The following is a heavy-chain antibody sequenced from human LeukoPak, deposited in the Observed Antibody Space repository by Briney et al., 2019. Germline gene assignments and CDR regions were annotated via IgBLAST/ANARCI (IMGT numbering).Heavy chain of an antibody. J-gene: IGHJ4*02. CDR2: IYYSGST. CDR3: ARDLDSSSWYFGY. Sequence: PSETLSLTCTVSGGSISSYYWSWIRQPPGKGLEWVGYIYYSGSTNYNPSLKSRVTISVDTSKNQFSLKLSSVTAADTAVYYCARDLDSSSWYFGYWGQGTLVTVSS. V-gene: IGHV4-59*01. CDR1: GGSISSYY. D-gene: IGHD6-13*01.